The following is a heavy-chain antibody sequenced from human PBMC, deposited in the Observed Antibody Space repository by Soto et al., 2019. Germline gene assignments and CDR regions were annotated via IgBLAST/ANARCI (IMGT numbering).Heavy chain of an antibody. Sequence: ASVKVSCKASGYAFSNNDISWVRQGTGQGLEWMGWMNPNSGNGGYAQKFQGRVTMTRDTSTSTAYTVYLHMNSLRAEDTAVYYCAKVPQRVSIANVEYWGQGTLVTVSS. CDR3: AKVPQRVSIANVEY. V-gene: IGHV1-8*01. CDR2: MNPNSGNG. J-gene: IGHJ4*02. CDR1: GYAFSNND.